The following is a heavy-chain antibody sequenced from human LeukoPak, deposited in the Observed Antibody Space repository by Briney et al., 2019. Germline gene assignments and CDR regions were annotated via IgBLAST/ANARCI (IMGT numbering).Heavy chain of an antibody. CDR2: ISYDGSNK. D-gene: IGHD3-10*01. Sequence: GGSLRLSCAASGFTFSSYGMHWVRQAPGKGLEWVAVISYDGSNKYYADSVKGRFTISRDNSKNTLYLQMNSLRAEDTAVYYCARGLYYGSGSYPDPYYFDYWGQGTLVTVSS. CDR3: ARGLYYGSGSYPDPYYFDY. CDR1: GFTFSSYG. V-gene: IGHV3-30*03. J-gene: IGHJ4*02.